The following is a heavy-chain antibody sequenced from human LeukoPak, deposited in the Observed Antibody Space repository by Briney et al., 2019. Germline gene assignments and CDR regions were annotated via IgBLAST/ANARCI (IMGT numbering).Heavy chain of an antibody. D-gene: IGHD2-15*01. J-gene: IGHJ4*02. V-gene: IGHV3-49*04. CDR1: GFTFGDYA. CDR2: IRSKAYGGTT. Sequence: AGGSLRLSCTASGFTFGDYAMSWVRQAPGKGLEWVGFIRSKAYGGTTEYAASVKGRFNISRDDSKSIAYPQMNSLKTEDTAVYYCTRVDPALYCSGGSCYEAARGCFDYWGQGTLVTVSS. CDR3: TRVDPALYCSGGSCYEAARGCFDY.